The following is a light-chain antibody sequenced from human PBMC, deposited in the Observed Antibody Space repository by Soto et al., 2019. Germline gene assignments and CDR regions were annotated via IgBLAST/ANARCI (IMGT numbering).Light chain of an antibody. CDR2: AVS. Sequence: EVVMTQSPATLSVSPGESVTLSCRASQTVHNNYLAWYQQKPGQAPRLLIYAVSARATGIPARFSGSGSGTDFTLTINGLQSEDVAVYYCQQYTNWPITLGQGTRLEI. J-gene: IGKJ5*01. V-gene: IGKV3-15*01. CDR1: QTVHNN. CDR3: QQYTNWPIT.